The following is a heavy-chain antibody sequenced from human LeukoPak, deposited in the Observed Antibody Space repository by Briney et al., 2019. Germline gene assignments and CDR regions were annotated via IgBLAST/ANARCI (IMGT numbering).Heavy chain of an antibody. V-gene: IGHV1-18*01. J-gene: IGHJ4*02. CDR2: ISAYNGNT. CDR1: GYTFTSYG. CDR3: ARDPVLRFLEWDSRGYFDY. Sequence: GASVKVSCKASGYTFTSYGISWVRQAPGQGLEWMGWISAYNGNTNYAQKLQGRVTMTTDTSASTAYMELRSLRSDDTAVYYCARDPVLRFLEWDSRGYFDYWGQGTLVTVSS. D-gene: IGHD3-3*01.